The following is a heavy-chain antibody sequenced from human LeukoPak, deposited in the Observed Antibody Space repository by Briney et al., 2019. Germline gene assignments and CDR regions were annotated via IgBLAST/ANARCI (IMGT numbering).Heavy chain of an antibody. CDR1: GFTFSRYA. D-gene: IGHD4-17*01. J-gene: IGHJ4*02. CDR2: ISASGGNT. Sequence: GGTLRLSCAASGFTFSRYAMTWVRQAPGKGLEWFSSISASGGNTYYADSVKGRFTISRDNSKNTLYLQMNSLRAEDTAIYYCARGGDYGVKIDYWGQGTLVTVSS. CDR3: ARGGDYGVKIDY. V-gene: IGHV3-23*01.